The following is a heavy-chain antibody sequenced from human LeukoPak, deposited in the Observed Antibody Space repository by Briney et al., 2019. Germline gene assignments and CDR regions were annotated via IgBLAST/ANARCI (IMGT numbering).Heavy chain of an antibody. CDR2: IYHSGST. D-gene: IGHD5-12*01. CDR3: ARGLRATTVTHYYYGMDV. J-gene: IGHJ6*04. Sequence: SETLSLTCAVYGGSFSGYYWSWIRQPPGRGLEWIGEIYHSGSTNYNPSLKSRVTISVDTSKNQFSLKLSSVTAADTAVYYCARGLRATTVTHYYYGMDVWGKGTTVTVSS. V-gene: IGHV4-34*01. CDR1: GGSFSGYY.